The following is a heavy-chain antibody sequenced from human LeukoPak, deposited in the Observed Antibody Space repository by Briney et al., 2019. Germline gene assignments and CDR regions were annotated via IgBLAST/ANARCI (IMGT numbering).Heavy chain of an antibody. V-gene: IGHV3-7*01. CDR1: GFTFSSSW. D-gene: IGHD6-19*01. Sequence: RGSLRLSCAASGFTFSSSWMSWVRQAPGKGLEWVANIKKDGSEKYYVDSVKGRFTISRDNAKNSVYLQMDSLRVEDTAVYYCARISTAVAGGDYWGQGTLVTVSS. CDR3: ARISTAVAGGDY. CDR2: IKKDGSEK. J-gene: IGHJ4*02.